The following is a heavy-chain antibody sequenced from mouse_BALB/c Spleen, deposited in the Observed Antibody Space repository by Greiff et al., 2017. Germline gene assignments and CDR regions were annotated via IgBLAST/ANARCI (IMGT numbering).Heavy chain of an antibody. CDR2: IYPGDGDT. J-gene: IGHJ4*01. CDR1: GYTFTSYW. V-gene: IGHV1-87*01. Sequence: VHLVESGAELARPGASVKLSCKASGYTFTSYWMQWVKQRPGQGLEWIGAIYPGDGDTRYTQKFKGKATLTADKSSSSAYMQLSSLASEDSAVYYCARSSYYRYNGAMDYWGQGTSVTVSS. CDR3: ARSSYYRYNGAMDY. D-gene: IGHD2-14*01.